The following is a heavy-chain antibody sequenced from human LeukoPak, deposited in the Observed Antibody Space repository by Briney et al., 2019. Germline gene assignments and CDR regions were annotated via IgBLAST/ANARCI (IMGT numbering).Heavy chain of an antibody. V-gene: IGHV1-24*01. CDR3: ATAHLGVWYFDL. Sequence: GASVEVSCKVSGYTLTELSMHWVRQAPGKGLEWMGGFDPEDGETIYAQKFQGRVTMTEDTSTDTAYMELSSLRSEDTAVYYCATAHLGVWYFDLWGRGTLVTVSS. J-gene: IGHJ2*01. CDR2: FDPEDGET. CDR1: GYTLTELS.